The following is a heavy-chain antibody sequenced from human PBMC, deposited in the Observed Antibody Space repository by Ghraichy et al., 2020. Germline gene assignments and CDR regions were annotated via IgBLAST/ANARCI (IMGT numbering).Heavy chain of an antibody. J-gene: IGHJ4*02. Sequence: SETPSLTCTVSGGSISSYYWSWIRQPPGKGLEWIGYIYYSGSTNYNPSLKSRVTISVDTSKNQFSLKLSSVTAADTAVYYCARGAYYYDSSGDYWGQGTLVTVSS. CDR1: GGSISSYY. V-gene: IGHV4-59*01. CDR3: ARGAYYYDSSGDY. CDR2: IYYSGST. D-gene: IGHD3-22*01.